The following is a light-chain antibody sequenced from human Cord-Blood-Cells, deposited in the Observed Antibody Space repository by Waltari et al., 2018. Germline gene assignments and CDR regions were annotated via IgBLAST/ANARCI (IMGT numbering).Light chain of an antibody. CDR3: QQSYSTPWT. CDR1: KRISRY. Sequence: DIQMTQSPSSLSASVGDRVTITCRASKRISRYLHWYQQKPGKAPKLLIYAASSLQSGVPSRFSGSGSGTDFTLTISSLQPEDFATYYCQQSYSTPWTFGQGTKVEIK. CDR2: AAS. J-gene: IGKJ1*01. V-gene: IGKV1-39*01.